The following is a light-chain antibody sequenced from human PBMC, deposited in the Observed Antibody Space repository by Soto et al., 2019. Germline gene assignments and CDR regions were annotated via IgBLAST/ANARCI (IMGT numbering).Light chain of an antibody. CDR1: QSISSY. V-gene: IGKV1-39*01. Sequence: DIQMTQSPSSLSASLGDRVTITCRASQSISSYLNWYQQKPGKAPKVLISAASNLQSGVPSRFSGSGSGTVFTLTISSLQPEDFATYFCQQSYTLSPLTFGGGTKV. J-gene: IGKJ4*01. CDR3: QQSYTLSPLT. CDR2: AAS.